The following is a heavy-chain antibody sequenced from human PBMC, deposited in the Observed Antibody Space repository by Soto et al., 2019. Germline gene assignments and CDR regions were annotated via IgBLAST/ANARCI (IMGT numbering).Heavy chain of an antibody. D-gene: IGHD2-15*01. CDR3: ARAGVAADNWFDP. CDR1: GYTFTIYA. V-gene: IGHV1-3*01. Sequence: ASLKVSCKASGYTFTIYAMHWVRQAPGQRLEWMGWINAGNGNTKYSQKFQGRVTITRDTSASTAYMELSSLRSEDTAVYYCARAGVAADNWFDPWGQGTLVTVSS. CDR2: INAGNGNT. J-gene: IGHJ5*02.